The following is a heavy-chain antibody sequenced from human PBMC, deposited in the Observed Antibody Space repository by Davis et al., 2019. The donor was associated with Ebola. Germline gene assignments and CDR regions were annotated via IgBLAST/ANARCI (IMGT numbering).Heavy chain of an antibody. CDR3: VREDIVIVPAARPYYGLDV. Sequence: SETLSLTCTVSGGSISSYYWSWIRQSAAKGLEWMGRVYASGSTNYNPSLKSRVTMSLDTSKNLFSLKLRSVTAADTAVYYCVREDIVIVPAARPYYGLDVWGQGTAVTVSS. V-gene: IGHV4-4*07. CDR1: GGSISSYY. J-gene: IGHJ6*02. CDR2: VYASGST. D-gene: IGHD2-2*01.